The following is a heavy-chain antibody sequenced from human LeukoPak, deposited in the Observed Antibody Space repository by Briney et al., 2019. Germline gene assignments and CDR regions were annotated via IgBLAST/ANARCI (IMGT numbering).Heavy chain of an antibody. V-gene: IGHV1-18*01. J-gene: IGHJ6*02. CDR2: ISAYNGNT. D-gene: IGHD3-10*01. CDR1: GYTFTSYG. CDR3: ARDSHYYGSGSYYRPYYYGMDV. Sequence: APVKVSCKASGYTFTSYGISWVRQAPGQGLEWMGWISAYNGNTNYAQKLQGRVTMTTDTSTSTAYMELRSLRSDDTAVYYCARDSHYYGSGSYYRPYYYGMDVWGQGTTVTVSS.